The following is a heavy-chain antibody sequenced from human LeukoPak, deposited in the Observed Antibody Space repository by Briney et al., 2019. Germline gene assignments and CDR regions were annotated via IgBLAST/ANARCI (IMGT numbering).Heavy chain of an antibody. CDR2: IYSGGST. Sequence: GGSLRLSCAASGFTVSSNYMSWVRQAPGKGLEWVSVIYSGGSTYYADSVKGRFTISRDNSKNTLYLQVNSLRAEDTAVYYCARDRREMATGSQTFDYWGQGTLVTVSS. CDR1: GFTVSSNY. J-gene: IGHJ4*02. D-gene: IGHD5-12*01. V-gene: IGHV3-66*01. CDR3: ARDRREMATGSQTFDY.